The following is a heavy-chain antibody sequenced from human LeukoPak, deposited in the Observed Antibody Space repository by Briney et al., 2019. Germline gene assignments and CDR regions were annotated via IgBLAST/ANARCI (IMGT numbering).Heavy chain of an antibody. CDR2: ISGSGGST. CDR3: ASHPYSSSAFFDY. Sequence: GGSLRLSCAASGFTFSSYAMSWVRQAPGKGLEWVSAISGSGGSTYYADSVKGRFTISRDNSKNTLYLQMNSLRAEDTAVYYCASHPYSSSAFFDYWGQGTLVTVSS. V-gene: IGHV3-23*01. CDR1: GFTFSSYA. J-gene: IGHJ4*02. D-gene: IGHD6-6*01.